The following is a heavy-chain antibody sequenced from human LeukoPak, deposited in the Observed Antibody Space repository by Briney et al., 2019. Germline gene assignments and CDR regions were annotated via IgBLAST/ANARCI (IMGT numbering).Heavy chain of an antibody. D-gene: IGHD2-21*02. CDR2: INSRSSTI. J-gene: IGHJ3*02. CDR3: TSHTGTGDAFRPFHI. V-gene: IGHV3-48*04. CDR1: GFTFSTHD. Sequence: GGSLRLSCAASGFTFSTHDVNWVRQAPGKGLEWVSFINSRSSTIYYADSVKGRFTISRDNTKNSLYLQMNSLRAEDTAVYYCTSHTGTGDAFRPFHIWGQGTMVTVSS.